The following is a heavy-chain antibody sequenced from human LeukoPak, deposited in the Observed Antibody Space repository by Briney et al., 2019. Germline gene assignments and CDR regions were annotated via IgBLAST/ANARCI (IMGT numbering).Heavy chain of an antibody. CDR2: ISSSISYI. J-gene: IGHJ6*03. CDR1: GFTFISYS. Sequence: GGSLRLSCAASGFTFISYSMNWVRQAPGKGLEGVSSISSSISYIYYADSVKGRFTISRDNAKNSLYLQMNSLRAEDTSVYYCARDKRTAVANMDVWGKGTTVTVSS. D-gene: IGHD2-15*01. V-gene: IGHV3-21*01. CDR3: ARDKRTAVANMDV.